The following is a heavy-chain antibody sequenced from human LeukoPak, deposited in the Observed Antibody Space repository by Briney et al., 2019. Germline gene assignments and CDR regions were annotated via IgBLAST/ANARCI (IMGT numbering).Heavy chain of an antibody. Sequence: GGSLRLSCAASGFTFSNYGIHWVRQTPGKGLEWVAAISSDGIKSVYADSVKGRFTISTDNSKSTLYLQMNGLRADDTALYYCAREGHYDILTGYSPLEYYFYYMDVWGKGTTVTVSS. J-gene: IGHJ6*03. D-gene: IGHD3-9*01. CDR2: ISSDGIKS. V-gene: IGHV3-30*04. CDR3: AREGHYDILTGYSPLEYYFYYMDV. CDR1: GFTFSNYG.